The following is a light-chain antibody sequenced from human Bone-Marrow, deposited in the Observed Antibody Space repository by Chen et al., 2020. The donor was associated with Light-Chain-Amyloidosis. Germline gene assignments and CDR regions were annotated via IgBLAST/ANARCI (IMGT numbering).Light chain of an antibody. Sequence: EIVLTQPPGTLSLSPGERANLSCRASQTTSSNYLTWYQQKFGQAPRLLIYGSSSRATGIPDRFTGSGSGTDFTLTINRLEPEDFAMYFCQQYGTSPLTFGGGTKVEIK. V-gene: IGKV3-20*01. CDR3: QQYGTSPLT. CDR1: QTTSSNY. CDR2: GSS. J-gene: IGKJ4*01.